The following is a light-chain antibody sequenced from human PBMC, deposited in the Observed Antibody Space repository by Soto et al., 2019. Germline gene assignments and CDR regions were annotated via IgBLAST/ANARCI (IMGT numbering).Light chain of an antibody. V-gene: IGLV7-43*01. CDR3: VLLNGGAWV. J-gene: IGLJ3*02. CDR2: RTS. CDR1: TGAVTSDYY. Sequence: QAVVTQEPSLTVSPGGTVTLTCALTTGAVTSDYYPSWFQRRPGQALRTLIYRTSDKHSWTPARFSVSLLGGQAALTLSGVAPEDEADHYRVLLNGGAWVFGGGTKLTVL.